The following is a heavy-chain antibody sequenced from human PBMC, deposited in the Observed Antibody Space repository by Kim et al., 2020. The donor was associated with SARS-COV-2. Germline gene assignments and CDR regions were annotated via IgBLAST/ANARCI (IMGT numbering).Heavy chain of an antibody. V-gene: IGHV3-73*01. Sequence: YAASVKGRFTISRDDSKNTAYLQMNSLKTEDTAVYYCTIPGGYSYGPNFYWGQGTLVTVSS. J-gene: IGHJ4*02. CDR3: TIPGGYSYGPNFY. D-gene: IGHD5-18*01.